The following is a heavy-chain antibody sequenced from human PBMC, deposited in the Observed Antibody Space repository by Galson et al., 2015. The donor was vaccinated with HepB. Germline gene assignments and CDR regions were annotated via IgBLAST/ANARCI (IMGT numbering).Heavy chain of an antibody. Sequence: SLRLSCAASGFTFTNAWMSWVRQVPGKGLEWVGRIKSKTDRGTTDYAAPLKGRFTISRDDSKTSSFLQMNSLKTEDTAVYYCNAALYRRIVRGVTITSVDYRGQGTLVTVSS. D-gene: IGHD3-10*01. V-gene: IGHV3-15*01. J-gene: IGHJ4*02. CDR2: IKSKTDRGTT. CDR3: NAALYRRIVRGVTITSVDY. CDR1: GFTFTNAW.